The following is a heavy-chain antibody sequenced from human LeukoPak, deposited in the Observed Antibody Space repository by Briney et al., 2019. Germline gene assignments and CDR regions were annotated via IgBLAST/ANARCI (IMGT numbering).Heavy chain of an antibody. CDR3: VRGGSGTVVRGVAWAWFDP. CDR2: IHKDGSEK. Sequence: GSLTLSCVASGFTFRTYWMTWVRQAPGKGLEWVANIHKDGSEKKFVASMRGRFTISRDNAKDSLYLQMSSTRDEDTGGYYCVRGGSGTVVRGVAWAWFDPWGQGTLVTV. D-gene: IGHD3-10*01. J-gene: IGHJ5*02. V-gene: IGHV3-7*05. CDR1: GFTFRTYW.